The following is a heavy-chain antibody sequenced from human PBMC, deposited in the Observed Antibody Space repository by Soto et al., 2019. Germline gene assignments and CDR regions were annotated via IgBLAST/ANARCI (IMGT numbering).Heavy chain of an antibody. D-gene: IGHD5-12*01. Sequence: QVQLVESGGGVVQPGRSLRLSCAAFGFSFSNYGMHWVRQAPGKGLEWGAVISYDGTNKYYADAVKGRFTISRDDSKNTLYLQMSSLRAEDTAVYYCAKAQDSGYYVRTEFDYWGQGNLVTVSS. V-gene: IGHV3-30*18. CDR2: ISYDGTNK. CDR3: AKAQDSGYYVRTEFDY. CDR1: GFSFSNYG. J-gene: IGHJ4*02.